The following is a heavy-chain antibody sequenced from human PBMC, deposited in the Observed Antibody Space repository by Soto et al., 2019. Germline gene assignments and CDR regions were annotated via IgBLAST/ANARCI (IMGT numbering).Heavy chain of an antibody. Sequence: SETLSLTCAVYGGSFSGYYWSWIRQPPGKGLEWIGEIKHSGSTNYNPSLQSRVTISVDSSRNQFSLKLSSVTAADSATYYCARGHIVSSNFYFMEVWGKGTTVTVSS. CDR1: GGSFSGYY. CDR2: IKHSGST. D-gene: IGHD3-16*02. V-gene: IGHV4-34*01. CDR3: ARGHIVSSNFYFMEV. J-gene: IGHJ6*03.